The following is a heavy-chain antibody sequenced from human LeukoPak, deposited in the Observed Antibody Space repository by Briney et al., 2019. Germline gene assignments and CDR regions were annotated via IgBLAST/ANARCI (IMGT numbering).Heavy chain of an antibody. D-gene: IGHD5-12*01. CDR3: AKNPDIVATYNYFDY. CDR1: GFSFRSYA. J-gene: IGHJ4*02. Sequence: GGSLTLSCAASGFSFRSYAMSWVRQAPGKGLEWVSVISGSGGSIYYADSVKGRFTISRDNSENTLSLRMTSPRAVDTAIYYCAKNPDIVATYNYFDYWGQGTLVTVSS. CDR2: ISGSGGSI. V-gene: IGHV3-23*01.